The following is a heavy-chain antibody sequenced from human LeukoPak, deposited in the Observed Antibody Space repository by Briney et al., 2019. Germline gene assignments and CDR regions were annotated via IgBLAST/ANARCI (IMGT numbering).Heavy chain of an antibody. CDR3: ARREPLRMTTVTTSFDY. Sequence: PSETLSLTCTVSGGSISSSSYYWGWIRQPPGKGLEWIGSIYYSGSTYYNPSLKSRVTISVDTSKNQFSLKLSSVTAADTAVYYCARREPLRMTTVTTSFDYWGQGTLVTVSS. V-gene: IGHV4-39*07. CDR2: IYYSGST. J-gene: IGHJ4*02. D-gene: IGHD4-17*01. CDR1: GGSISSSSYY.